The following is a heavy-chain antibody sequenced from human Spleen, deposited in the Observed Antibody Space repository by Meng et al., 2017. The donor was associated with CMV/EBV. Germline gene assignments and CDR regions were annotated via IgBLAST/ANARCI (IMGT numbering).Heavy chain of an antibody. CDR1: GYNFATYW. CDR3: ARPDSSGYSGSYYGMDV. J-gene: IGHJ6*02. D-gene: IGHD3-22*01. CDR2: IYPVDSDT. Sequence: GGSLRLSCKGSGYNFATYWIGWVRQMPGKGLEWMGIIYPVDSDTRYSPSFRGQVTISDDKSIRTAYLQWSSLKASDTAMYYCARPDSSGYSGSYYGMDVWGQGTTVTVSS. V-gene: IGHV5-51*01.